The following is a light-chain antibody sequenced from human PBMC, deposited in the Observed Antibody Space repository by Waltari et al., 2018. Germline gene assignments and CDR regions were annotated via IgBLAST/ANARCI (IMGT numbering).Light chain of an antibody. J-gene: IGLJ1*01. CDR2: AVT. CDR1: SSDVGGYSL. Sequence: QSALTQPASVSGSPGQSITISCTGSSSDVGGYSLVSWYQQHPGKAPKLMIYAVTKRPSGVSHRFSGSKSGNPASLTISGLQTEDEADYYCCSYAGSTTSSVVFGTGTKVIVL. CDR3: CSYAGSTTSSVV. V-gene: IGLV2-23*02.